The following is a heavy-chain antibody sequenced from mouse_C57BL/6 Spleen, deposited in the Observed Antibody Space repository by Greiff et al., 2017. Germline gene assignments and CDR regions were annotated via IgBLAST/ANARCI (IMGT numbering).Heavy chain of an antibody. V-gene: IGHV5-17*01. CDR1: GFTFSDYG. CDR2: ISSGSSTI. D-gene: IGHD1-1*01. CDR3: ATITTVVAPLDVDV. Sequence: EVQVVESGGGLVKPGGSLKLSCAASGFTFSDYGMHWVRQAPEKGLEWVAYISSGSSTIYYAATVKGRFTISRDNANNTLFLQMTSLSSEDTAMYYCATITTVVAPLDVDVWGTGTTVTVSS. J-gene: IGHJ1*03.